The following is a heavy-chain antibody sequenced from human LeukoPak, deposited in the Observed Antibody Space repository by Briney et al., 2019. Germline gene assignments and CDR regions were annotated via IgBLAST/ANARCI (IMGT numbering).Heavy chain of an antibody. CDR2: ISSNGGST. CDR1: GFTFSSYA. CDR3: AIASGSYAQIFDY. Sequence: GGSLRLSCAASGFTFSSYAMHWVRQAPGKGLEYVSAISSNGGSTYYANSVEGRFTISRDNSKNTLYLQMGSLRAEDMAVYYCAIASGSYAQIFDYWGQGTLVTVSS. D-gene: IGHD1-26*01. V-gene: IGHV3-64*01. J-gene: IGHJ4*02.